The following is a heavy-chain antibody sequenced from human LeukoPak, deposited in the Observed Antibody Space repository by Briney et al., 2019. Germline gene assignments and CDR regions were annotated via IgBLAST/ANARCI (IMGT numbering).Heavy chain of an antibody. D-gene: IGHD1-26*01. J-gene: IGHJ4*02. CDR2: INPNSGVT. CDR1: GYTFSGYY. Sequence: ASVEVSCKASGYTFSGYYVHWVRQAPGQGLEWMGWINPNSGVTSYAQKFQGRVAVTRDTSISTAYMELSRLTSDDTAVYYCARGVGATIFFNYWGQGTLVTVSS. CDR3: ARGVGATIFFNY. V-gene: IGHV1-2*02.